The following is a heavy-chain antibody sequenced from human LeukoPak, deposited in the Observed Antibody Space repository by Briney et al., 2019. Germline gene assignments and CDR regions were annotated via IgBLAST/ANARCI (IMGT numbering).Heavy chain of an antibody. V-gene: IGHV3-74*01. J-gene: IGHJ1*01. CDR3: ARAPSEIGGYYPEYFRH. CDR1: GFTFSTYW. CDR2: IKSDGST. D-gene: IGHD3-22*01. Sequence: GGSLRLSCAASGFTFSTYWMHWVRQAPGKGLVWVSRIKSDGSTNYADSVKGRFTISRDNAKNTVSLQMNSLRPEDTGVYYCARAPSEIGGYYPEYFRHWGQGTLVTVSS.